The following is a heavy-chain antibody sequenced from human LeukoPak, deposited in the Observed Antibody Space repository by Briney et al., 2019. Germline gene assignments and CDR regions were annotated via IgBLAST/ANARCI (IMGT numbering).Heavy chain of an antibody. CDR3: AKDSHPGSGSYYKGNFDY. Sequence: GGSLRLSCAASGFTFSSYAMHWVRQAPGKGLDWVAVISYDGSNKYYADSVKGRFTISRDNSKNTLYLQMNSLRAEDTAVYYCAKDSHPGSGSYYKGNFDYWGQGTLVTVSS. D-gene: IGHD3-10*01. V-gene: IGHV3-30-3*01. CDR1: GFTFSSYA. J-gene: IGHJ4*02. CDR2: ISYDGSNK.